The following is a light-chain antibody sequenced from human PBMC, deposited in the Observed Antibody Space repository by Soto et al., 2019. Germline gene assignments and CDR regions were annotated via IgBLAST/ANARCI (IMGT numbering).Light chain of an antibody. CDR2: ANS. J-gene: IGLJ2*01. CDR3: SSYTSSSTHVV. Sequence: QSVVTQPPSVSGAPGQRVTISCTGSSSNIGAGYDVHWYQQLPGTAPKLLIYANSNRPSGVPDRFSGSKSGTSASLAITGLQAEDEADYYCSSYTSSSTHVVFGGGTKLTVL. CDR1: SSNIGAGYD. V-gene: IGLV1-40*01.